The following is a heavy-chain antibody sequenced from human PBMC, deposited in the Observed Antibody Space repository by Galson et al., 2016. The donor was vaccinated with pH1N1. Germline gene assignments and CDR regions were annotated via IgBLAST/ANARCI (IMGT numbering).Heavy chain of an antibody. CDR3: ARLGASVGGTTY. D-gene: IGHD6-19*01. CDR2: VSTSNGNT. V-gene: IGHV1-18*01. Sequence: SVKVSCKAFGYTFTSYGISWVRQAPGQGLEFMGWVSTSNGNTHFAQKFQGRVTLTTDTSTSTAYMELRSLRSDDTAVYYCARLGASVGGTTYWGQGTLVTVSS. J-gene: IGHJ4*02. CDR1: GYTFTSYG.